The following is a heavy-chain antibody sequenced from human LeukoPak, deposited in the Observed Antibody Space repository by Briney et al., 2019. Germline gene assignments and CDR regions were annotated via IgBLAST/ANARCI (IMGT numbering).Heavy chain of an antibody. V-gene: IGHV1-8*01. Sequence: ASVKVSCKASGYTFTIYGIKWVRQATGQGLEWMGWMNPNSGNTGYAQKFQGRVTMTRNTSISTAYMRLSSLRSEDTAVYYCASGSGAYYYYYYLDVWGKGTTVTVSS. D-gene: IGHD3-10*01. CDR2: MNPNSGNT. CDR1: GYTFTIYG. CDR3: ASGSGAYYYYYYLDV. J-gene: IGHJ6*03.